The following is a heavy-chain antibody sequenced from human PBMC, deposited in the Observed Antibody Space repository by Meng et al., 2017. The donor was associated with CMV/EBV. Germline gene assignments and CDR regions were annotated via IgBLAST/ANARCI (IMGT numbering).Heavy chain of an antibody. D-gene: IGHD1-26*01. CDR3: ARGVGGWFDP. CDR1: GGSFSGYY. CDR2: INHSGST. Sequence: QVQLHPWGAGLCKPSETLSITCAVYGGSFSGYYWSWIRQPPGKGLEWIGEINHSGSTNYNPSLKSRVTISVDTSKNQFSLKLSSVTAADTAVYYCARGVGGWFDPWGQGTLVTVSS. V-gene: IGHV4-34*01. J-gene: IGHJ5*02.